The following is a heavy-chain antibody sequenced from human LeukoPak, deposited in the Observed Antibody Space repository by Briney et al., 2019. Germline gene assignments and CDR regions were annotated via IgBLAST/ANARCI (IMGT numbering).Heavy chain of an antibody. D-gene: IGHD5-18*01. CDR3: ARGGGDVDTAIPPYFDY. CDR1: GFTFDDYG. CDR2: INWNGGST. V-gene: IGHV3-20*04. Sequence: GGSLRLSCAASGFTFDDYGMSWVRQAPGKGLEWLSGINWNGGSTGYADSVKGRFTISRDNAKNSLYLQMNSLRAEDTALYYCARGGGDVDTAIPPYFDYWGQGTLVTVSS. J-gene: IGHJ4*02.